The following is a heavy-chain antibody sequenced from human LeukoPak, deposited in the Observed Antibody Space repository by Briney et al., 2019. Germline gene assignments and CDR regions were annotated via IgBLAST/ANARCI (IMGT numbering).Heavy chain of an antibody. CDR3: TRDGGSGIDY. CDR1: GFTFSSYG. J-gene: IGHJ4*02. CDR2: IWYDGSKM. V-gene: IGHV3-33*01. Sequence: GGSLRFSCVVSGFTFSSYGMHWLRQAPGKGLEWVAVIWYDGSKMFYGDSVKGRFSVSRDDSKNTLYLQMSSLRAEDTAVYYCTRDGGSGIDYWDQGTLVTVSS. D-gene: IGHD3-16*01.